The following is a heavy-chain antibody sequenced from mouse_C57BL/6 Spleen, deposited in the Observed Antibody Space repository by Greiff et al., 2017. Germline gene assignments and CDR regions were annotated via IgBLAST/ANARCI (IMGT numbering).Heavy chain of an antibody. V-gene: IGHV2-5*01. CDR2: IWRGGST. CDR1: GFSLTSYG. D-gene: IGHD2-4*01. J-gene: IGHJ3*01. CDR3: AKNLYDYDWFAY. Sequence: VQVVESGPGLVQPSQSLSITCTVSGFSLTSYGVHWVRQSPGKGLEWLGVIWRGGSTDYNAAFMSRLSITKDNSKSQVFFKMNSLQADDTAIYYCAKNLYDYDWFAYWGQGTLVTVSA.